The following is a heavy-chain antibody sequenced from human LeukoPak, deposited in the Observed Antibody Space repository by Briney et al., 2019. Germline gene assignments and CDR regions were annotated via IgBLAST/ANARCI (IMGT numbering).Heavy chain of an antibody. CDR1: GGTFSSYA. V-gene: IGHV1-69*04. J-gene: IGHJ6*02. Sequence: GASVKVSCKASGGTFSSYAISWVRQAPGQGLEWMGRIIPILGIANYAQKFQGRVTITADKSTSTAYMELSSLRSEDTAVYYCARETTIYYYGMDVWGQGTTVTVSS. CDR2: IIPILGIA. CDR3: ARETTIYYYGMDV. D-gene: IGHD1-1*01.